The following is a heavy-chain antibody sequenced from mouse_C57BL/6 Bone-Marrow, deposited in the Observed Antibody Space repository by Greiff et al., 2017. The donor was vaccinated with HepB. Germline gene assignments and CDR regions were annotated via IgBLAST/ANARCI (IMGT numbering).Heavy chain of an antibody. CDR2: IWSDGST. Sequence: VQRVESGPGLVAPSQSLSITCTVSGFSLTSYGVHWVRQPPGKGLEWLVVIWSDGSTTYNSALKSRLSISKDNSKSQVFLKMNSLQTDDTAMYYCARHSEDYGYWYFDVWGTGTTVTVSS. CDR1: GFSLTSYG. V-gene: IGHV2-6-1*01. CDR3: ARHSEDYGYWYFDV. J-gene: IGHJ1*03. D-gene: IGHD1-1*02.